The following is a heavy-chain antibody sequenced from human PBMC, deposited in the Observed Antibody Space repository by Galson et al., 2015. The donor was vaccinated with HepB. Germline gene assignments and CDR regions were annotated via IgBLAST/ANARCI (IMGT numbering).Heavy chain of an antibody. V-gene: IGHV3-11*05. D-gene: IGHD3-9*01. CDR2: ISSDSSYT. CDR1: GFTFSDYY. J-gene: IGHJ4*01. Sequence: SLRLSCAASGFTFSDYYMPWVRQTPGKGLECLSYISSDSSYTKYADSLGGRFTISRDNAKKSLYLQMSSLRVEDTAVYYCARVDWQYFFDYWGHGTLSPSPQ. CDR3: ARVDWQYFFDY.